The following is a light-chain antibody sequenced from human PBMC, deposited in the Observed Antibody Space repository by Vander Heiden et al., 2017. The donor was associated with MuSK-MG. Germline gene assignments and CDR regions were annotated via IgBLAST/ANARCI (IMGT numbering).Light chain of an antibody. Sequence: QSALTQPAPVSESPGQSITISCTGTSSDAGSYNLVSWYQQPPGKAPELMIYEGSKRPSGVSNRFSGSKSGNTASLTISGLQAEDEADYYCCSYAGSRMVFGGGTKLTVL. V-gene: IGLV2-23*01. CDR3: CSYAGSRMV. J-gene: IGLJ2*01. CDR1: SSDAGSYNL. CDR2: EGS.